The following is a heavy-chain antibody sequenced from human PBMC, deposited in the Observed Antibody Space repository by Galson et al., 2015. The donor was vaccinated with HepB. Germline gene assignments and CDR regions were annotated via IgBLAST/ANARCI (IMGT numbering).Heavy chain of an antibody. J-gene: IGHJ4*02. CDR1: GYRFSTYW. CDR3: AMTMVRGTIGEFDL. D-gene: IGHD3-10*01. Sequence: QSGAEVKKPGESLKISCEGSGYRFSTYWIGWVRQMPGKGLEWMGIIYSGDSDTRYSPTFRGQVTISFDTSISTAYLQWSSLKASDTAMYYSAMTMVRGTIGEFDLWGQGTLVTVSS. CDR2: IYSGDSDT. V-gene: IGHV5-51*03.